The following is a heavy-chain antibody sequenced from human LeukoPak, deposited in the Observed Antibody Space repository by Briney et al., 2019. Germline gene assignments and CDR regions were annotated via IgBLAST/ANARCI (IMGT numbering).Heavy chain of an antibody. Sequence: GGSLRLSCAASGFTFSSYAMSWVRQAPGKGLEWVSAISGSGGSTYYADSVKGRFTISRDNSKNTLYLQMNSLRAEDTAVYYCAKDPYYDFWSGYPSGDYWGQGTLVTVSS. J-gene: IGHJ4*02. CDR3: AKDPYYDFWSGYPSGDY. CDR2: ISGSGGST. V-gene: IGHV3-23*01. D-gene: IGHD3-3*01. CDR1: GFTFSSYA.